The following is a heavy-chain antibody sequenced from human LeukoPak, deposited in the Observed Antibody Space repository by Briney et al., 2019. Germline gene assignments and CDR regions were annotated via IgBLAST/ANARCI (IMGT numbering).Heavy chain of an antibody. D-gene: IGHD5-12*01. Sequence: SETLSLTCAVYGGSFSGYYWSWIRQPPGKGLEWIGEINHSGSTNYNPSLKSRVTISVDTSKNQFSLKLSSVTAADTAVYYCAREARVYSGYDFAVPLDVWGKGTTVTVSS. CDR2: INHSGST. CDR3: AREARVYSGYDFAVPLDV. J-gene: IGHJ6*04. CDR1: GGSFSGYY. V-gene: IGHV4-34*01.